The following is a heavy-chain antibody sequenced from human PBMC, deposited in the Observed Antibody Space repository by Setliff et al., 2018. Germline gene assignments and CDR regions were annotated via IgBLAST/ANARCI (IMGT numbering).Heavy chain of an antibody. D-gene: IGHD6-19*01. Sequence: GGSLRLSCVGSGFTVSGNNMNWVRRAPGKGLEWVSAIYTGGRTDSADSVKGRFTISRDNAKNSLYLQMSSLRAEDTAIYYCASPQAVGNYLGHWGQGTLVTVSS. CDR1: GFTVSGNN. CDR2: IYTGGRT. J-gene: IGHJ4*02. V-gene: IGHV3-53*01. CDR3: ASPQAVGNYLGH.